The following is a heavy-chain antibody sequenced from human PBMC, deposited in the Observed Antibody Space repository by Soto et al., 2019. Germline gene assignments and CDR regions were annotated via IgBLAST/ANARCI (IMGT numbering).Heavy chain of an antibody. CDR1: GYTFTGYY. J-gene: IGHJ6*02. CDR2: INPNTGGT. CDR3: ARMKTMVRGVITYGMDV. D-gene: IGHD3-10*01. Sequence: QVQLVQSGTEMKKPGASVKVSCKASGYTFTGYYMHWVRQAPGQGLEWMGWINPNTGGTNYAQKFQGRVTITADESTSTAYMELSSLRSEDTAVYYCARMKTMVRGVITYGMDVWGQGTTVTVSS. V-gene: IGHV1-2*02.